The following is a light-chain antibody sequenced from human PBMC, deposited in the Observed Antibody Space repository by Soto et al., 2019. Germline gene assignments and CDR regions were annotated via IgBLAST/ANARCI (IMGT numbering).Light chain of an antibody. J-gene: IGKJ1*01. CDR1: QSFSSTY. CDR3: QQYGSSPTT. Sequence: EIVLTQSPGTLSLSPGERATLSCRASQSFSSTYLAWYQQKPGLAPRLLIGDASRGATGIPDRCSGSWSGTYFTLTISRLEPEDVAVYYCQQYGSSPTTFGQGTKVDIK. CDR2: DAS. V-gene: IGKV3D-20*01.